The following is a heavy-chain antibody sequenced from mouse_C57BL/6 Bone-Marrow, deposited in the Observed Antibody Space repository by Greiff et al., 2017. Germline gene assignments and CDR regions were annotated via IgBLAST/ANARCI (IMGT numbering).Heavy chain of an antibody. J-gene: IGHJ1*03. Sequence: QVQLQQSGPELVKPGASVKLSCKASGYTFTSYDINWVKQRPGQGLEWIGWIYPRDGSTKYNAKFKGKATLTVDTSSSTAYLELHSLTSEDSAVYICVRLESDGSSGDWYFDVWGTGTTVTVSS. V-gene: IGHV1-85*01. CDR3: VRLESDGSSGDWYFDV. CDR2: IYPRDGST. D-gene: IGHD1-1*01. CDR1: GYTFTSYD.